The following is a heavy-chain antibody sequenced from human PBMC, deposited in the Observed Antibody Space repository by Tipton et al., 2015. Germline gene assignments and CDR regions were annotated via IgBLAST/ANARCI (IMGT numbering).Heavy chain of an antibody. J-gene: IGHJ5*02. V-gene: IGHV4-39*01. CDR1: GGYIGSNNYY. CDR3: ARLGNYYEWQFENWIDP. CDR2: IYYSGST. D-gene: IGHD3-16*01. Sequence: TLSLTCNVSGGYIGSNNYYWGWIRQPPGKGLEWIGSIYYSGSTYYNPSLDSRIAVSMDPSENQLSLTLESVTAADTGVYYCARLGNYYEWQFENWIDPWGQGALVTVSS.